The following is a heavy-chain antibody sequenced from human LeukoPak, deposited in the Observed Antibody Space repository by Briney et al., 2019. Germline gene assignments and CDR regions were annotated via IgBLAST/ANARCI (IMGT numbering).Heavy chain of an antibody. J-gene: IGHJ4*02. CDR2: IAFDDTDR. Sequence: PGGSLRLSCAASGVIFGDYAMHWVREAPGKGLEWVAAIAFDDTDRYYIDSVKGRFTISRDDSKNTLYLHMTSLRAEDTAVYYCTNSDDYGDYWGQGTLVTVSS. CDR3: TNSDDYGDY. CDR1: GVIFGDYA. V-gene: IGHV3-30*19.